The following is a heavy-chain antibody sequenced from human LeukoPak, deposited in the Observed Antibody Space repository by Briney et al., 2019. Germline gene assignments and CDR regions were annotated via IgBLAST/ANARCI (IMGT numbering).Heavy chain of an antibody. J-gene: IGHJ4*02. CDR1: GGSISSSSYY. CDR3: ARHVQQWLVPGAEFDY. Sequence: PSETLSLTCTVSGGSISSSSYYWGWIRQPPGKGLEWIGSIYYSGSTYYNPSLKSRVTISVDTSKNQFSLKLSSVTAADTAVYYCARHVQQWLVPGAEFDYWGQGTLVTVSS. D-gene: IGHD6-19*01. CDR2: IYYSGST. V-gene: IGHV4-39*01.